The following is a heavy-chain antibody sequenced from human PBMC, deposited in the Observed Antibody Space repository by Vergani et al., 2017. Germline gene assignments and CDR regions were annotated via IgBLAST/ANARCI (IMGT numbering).Heavy chain of an antibody. CDR3: ARVVAAAGPRNDAFDI. V-gene: IGHV1-2*02. J-gene: IGHJ3*02. CDR2: INPNSGGT. Sequence: QVQLVQSGAEVKKPGASVKVSCKASGYTFTGYYMHWVRQAPGQGLEWMGWINPNSGGTNYAQKFQGRVTMTRDTSISTAYMELSRLRSDDTAVYYCARVVAAAGPRNDAFDIWGQGTMVTVSS. CDR1: GYTFTGYY. D-gene: IGHD6-13*01.